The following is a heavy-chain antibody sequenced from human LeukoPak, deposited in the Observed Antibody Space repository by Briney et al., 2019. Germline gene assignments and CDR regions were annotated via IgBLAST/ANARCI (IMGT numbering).Heavy chain of an antibody. CDR3: ARDRDYGSGSYKGDY. J-gene: IGHJ4*02. D-gene: IGHD3-10*01. CDR1: GGTFSSYA. V-gene: IGHV1-18*01. CDR2: ISAYNGNT. Sequence: ASVKVSCKASGGTFSSYAISWVRQAPGQGLEWMGWISAYNGNTNYAQKLQGRVTMTTDTSTSTAYMELRSLRSDDTAVYYCARDRDYGSGSYKGDYWGQGTLVTVSS.